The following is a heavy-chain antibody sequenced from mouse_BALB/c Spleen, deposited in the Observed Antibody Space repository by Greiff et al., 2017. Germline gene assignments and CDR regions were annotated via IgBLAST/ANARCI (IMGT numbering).Heavy chain of an antibody. CDR3: ARGDYYGDYAMDY. J-gene: IGHJ4*01. CDR1: GYTFTSYW. V-gene: IGHV1-7*01. Sequence: VKLQESGAELAKPGASVKMSCKASGYTFTSYWMHWVKQRPGQGLEWIGYINPSTGYTEYNQKFKDKATLTADKSSSTAYMQLSSLTSEDSAVYYCARGDYYGDYAMDYGGQGTSVTVSS. CDR2: INPSTGYT. D-gene: IGHD2-13*01.